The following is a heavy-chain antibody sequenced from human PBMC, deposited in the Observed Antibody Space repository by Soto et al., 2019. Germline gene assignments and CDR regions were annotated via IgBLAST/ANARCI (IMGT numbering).Heavy chain of an antibody. J-gene: IGHJ4*02. CDR2: IIPIFGTA. CDR1: GGTFSSYA. Sequence: PSVKVSCKACGGTFSSYAISWVRQAPGQGLEWMGGIIPIFGTANYAQKFRGRVTITADESTSTAYMELSSLRSEDTAVYYCAREGPVIAARPSASYYFDYWGPG. CDR3: AREGPVIAARPSASYYFDY. V-gene: IGHV1-69*13. D-gene: IGHD6-6*01.